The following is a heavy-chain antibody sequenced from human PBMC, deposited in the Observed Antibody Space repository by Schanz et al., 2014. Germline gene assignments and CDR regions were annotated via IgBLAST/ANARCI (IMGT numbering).Heavy chain of an antibody. D-gene: IGHD2-8*02. CDR3: ARDSLRGATGGYGMDV. Sequence: VQLLDSGGGLVQPGGSLRLSCAASGFTFGSYGMSWVRQAPGKGLEWIGEIYHSGNTNYNASLKSRVTISVDKSKNQFSLKVRSVTAADTAVYYCARDSLRGATGGYGMDVWGQGTTVTVSS. J-gene: IGHJ6*02. CDR2: IYHSGNT. CDR1: GFTFGSYG. V-gene: IGHV4-4*02.